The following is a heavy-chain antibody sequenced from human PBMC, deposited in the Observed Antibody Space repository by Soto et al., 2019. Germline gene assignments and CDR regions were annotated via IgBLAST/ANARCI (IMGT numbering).Heavy chain of an antibody. J-gene: IGHJ6*01. CDR1: GYSFTTYW. V-gene: IGHV5-10-1*01. Sequence: GDSLKISCKGSGYSFTTYWIGGVGRMPGKGRGGRGGFDPSDSYTNYSPSFQGHVTISADKSISTAYLQWSSLKASDTAMYYCARSYASGXCSGGSCYQYYYYGMDVWGQGTTVTVSS. CDR2: FDPSDSYT. D-gene: IGHD2-15*01. CDR3: ARSYASGXCSGGSCYQYYYYGMDV.